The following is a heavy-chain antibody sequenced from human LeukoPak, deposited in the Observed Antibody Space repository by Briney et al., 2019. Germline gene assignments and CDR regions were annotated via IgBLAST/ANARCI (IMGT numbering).Heavy chain of an antibody. Sequence: SQTLSLTCTVCGGFISSGGYLWSWIRQHPGKGLEWIEYIYYSGSTYYHPSLKSRVTISVDTSKNQCSLKLSSVTAADTAVYHCARDLDFWGQGTLVTVSS. CDR3: ARDLDF. V-gene: IGHV4-31*03. CDR1: GGFISSGGYL. CDR2: IYYSGST. J-gene: IGHJ4*02. D-gene: IGHD1-1*01.